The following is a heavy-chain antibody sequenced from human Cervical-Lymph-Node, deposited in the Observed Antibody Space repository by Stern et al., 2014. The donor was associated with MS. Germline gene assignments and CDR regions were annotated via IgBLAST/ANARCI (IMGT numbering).Heavy chain of an antibody. J-gene: IGHJ4*02. CDR2: IHYTGST. V-gene: IGHV4-31*03. Sequence: QVQLQESGPRLVKPSPTLSLTCTVSGGSLSSRDYYWSWIRPHPVMGLVWIGYIHYTGSTYYNPSLKSRFTISIDTSKNQFSLKLSCVTAADTAIYYCARSQNGRLLHYYFDSWGQGTLVTVSS. D-gene: IGHD2-15*01. CDR1: GGSLSSRDYY. CDR3: ARSQNGRLLHYYFDS.